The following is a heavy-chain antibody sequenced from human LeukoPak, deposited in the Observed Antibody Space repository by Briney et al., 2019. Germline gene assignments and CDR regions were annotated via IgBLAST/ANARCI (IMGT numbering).Heavy chain of an antibody. V-gene: IGHV4-4*02. Sequence: GSLRLSCAASGFTFSNYWMSWVRQPPGKGLEWIGEIYHSGSTNYNPSLKSRVTISVDKSKNRFSLKLSSVTAADTAVYYCARTLYDFWSGYTFDYWGQGTLVTVSS. J-gene: IGHJ4*02. CDR1: GFTFSNYW. CDR3: ARTLYDFWSGYTFDY. CDR2: IYHSGST. D-gene: IGHD3-3*01.